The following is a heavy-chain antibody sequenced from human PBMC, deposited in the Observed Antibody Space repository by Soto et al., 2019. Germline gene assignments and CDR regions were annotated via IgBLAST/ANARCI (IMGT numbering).Heavy chain of an antibody. J-gene: IGHJ6*02. CDR3: AKSSGKHYPESRVMHV. CDR2: ISYDASHT. D-gene: IGHD1-26*01. Sequence: QVQVVESGGGVVQPGRSLRLSCAASGFTFNTCAMHWVRQAPGKGLEWVALISYDASHTDYADSVKGRFTISRDSSDNTLSLIMNSLRPEDTAVYYCAKSSGKHYPESRVMHVWGQGITVTVSS. V-gene: IGHV3-30*18. CDR1: GFTFNTCA.